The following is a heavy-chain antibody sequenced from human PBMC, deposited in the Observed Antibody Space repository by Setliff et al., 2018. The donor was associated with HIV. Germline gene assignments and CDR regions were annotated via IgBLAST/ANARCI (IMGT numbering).Heavy chain of an antibody. CDR3: VRASHMTPGNLLHSAGPYYSYYMDV. J-gene: IGHJ6*03. Sequence: PSETLSLTCTVSGASITSSYWTWIRQSPGRGLEYLGYIYYSGDSNYSPSLKSRLSMSLDASTSQFSLRLTSVAAADTASYYCVRASHMTPGNLLHSAGPYYSYYMDVWGRGTTVTVSS. CDR1: GASITSSY. V-gene: IGHV4-59*08. D-gene: IGHD4-4*01. CDR2: IYYSGDS.